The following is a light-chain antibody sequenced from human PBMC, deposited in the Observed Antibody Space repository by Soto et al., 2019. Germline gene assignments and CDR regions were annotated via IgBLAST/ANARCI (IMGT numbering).Light chain of an antibody. Sequence: DIPMTQSPSTLSASIGDRVTLTCRASQRISNWLVWYQQKPWKAPKILIYKASNLESGVPSRFSGSGSGTEFTLTISSLQPDDFAIYYCQHYNSYSRTFGNRNKLEIK. CDR1: QRISNW. V-gene: IGKV1-5*03. J-gene: IGKJ2*01. CDR2: KAS. CDR3: QHYNSYSRT.